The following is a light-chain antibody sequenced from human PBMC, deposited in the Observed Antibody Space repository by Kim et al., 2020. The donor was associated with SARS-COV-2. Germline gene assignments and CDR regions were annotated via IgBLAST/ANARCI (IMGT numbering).Light chain of an antibody. J-gene: IGKJ2*01. CDR2: GAY. CDR3: QQYGSSPYT. V-gene: IGKV3-20*01. Sequence: LSPGETPTLPCRPKQRVSNNYLALYQQKPGHAPRLLIYGAYTRPTGIPDSFSGRGSETYFTLTINRLEPEDFAVYYCQQYGSSPYTFGQGTKLEIK. CDR1: QRVSNNY.